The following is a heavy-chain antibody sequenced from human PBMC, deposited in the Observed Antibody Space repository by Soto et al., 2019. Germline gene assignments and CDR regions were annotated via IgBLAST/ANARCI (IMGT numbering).Heavy chain of an antibody. J-gene: IGHJ4*02. Sequence: PSETLSLTCTVSGGSISRGYYYWSWIRQSPGKGLEWIGYMHYIGSTYYNPSLNSRATISVDTSKNQFSLKLSSVAAADTAVYYCASRGTAEAEFDFLGRRNLVPFSP. V-gene: IGHV4-30-4*01. CDR3: ASRGTAEAEFDF. D-gene: IGHD2-15*01. CDR2: MHYIGST. CDR1: GGSISRGYYY.